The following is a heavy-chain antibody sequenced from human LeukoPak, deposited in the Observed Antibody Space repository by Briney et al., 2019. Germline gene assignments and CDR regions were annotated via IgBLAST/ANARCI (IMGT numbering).Heavy chain of an antibody. CDR3: ARETYYYGMDV. J-gene: IGHJ6*02. V-gene: IGHV4-59*01. CDR1: GVSISSYY. CDR2: IYYSGST. Sequence: SETLSLTCTVSGVSISSYYWSWIWQPPGKGLEWIGYIYYSGSTKYNPSLESRVTTSVDTSKNQISLKLSSVTAADTAVFYCARETYYYGMDVWGQGTTVTVSS.